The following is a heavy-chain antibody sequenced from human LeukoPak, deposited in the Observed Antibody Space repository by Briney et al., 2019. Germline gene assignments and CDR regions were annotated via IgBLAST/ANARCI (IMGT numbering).Heavy chain of an antibody. CDR1: GGSISSYY. Sequence: SETLSLTCTVSGGSISSYYWSWIRQPAGMGLEWIGRIYTSGSTNYNPSLKSRVTMSVDTSKNQFSLKLSSVTAADTAVYYCARAPAGPGYYYYYYGMDVWGQGTTVTVPS. CDR3: ARAPAGPGYYYYYYGMDV. CDR2: IYTSGST. D-gene: IGHD6-13*01. J-gene: IGHJ6*02. V-gene: IGHV4-4*07.